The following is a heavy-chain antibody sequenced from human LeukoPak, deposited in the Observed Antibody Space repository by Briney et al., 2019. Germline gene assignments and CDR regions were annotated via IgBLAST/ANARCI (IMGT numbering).Heavy chain of an antibody. J-gene: IGHJ6*02. D-gene: IGHD5-12*01. CDR1: GGSVSSGGYY. CDR3: ARGLRSWHRHGYYYGMDV. Sequence: PSETLSLTCTVSGGSVSSGGYYWSWIRQPSGKGLEWIGYMYYSGSTNYNPSLKSRVTISEDTSKNQFSLKLSSVTAADTAVYYCARGLRSWHRHGYYYGMDVWGQGTTVTVSS. V-gene: IGHV4-61*08. CDR2: MYYSGST.